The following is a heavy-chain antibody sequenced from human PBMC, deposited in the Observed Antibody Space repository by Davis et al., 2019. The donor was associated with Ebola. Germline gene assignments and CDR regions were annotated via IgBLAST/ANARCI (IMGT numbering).Heavy chain of an antibody. V-gene: IGHV3-23*01. D-gene: IGHD3-3*01. J-gene: IGHJ4*02. CDR3: AKSRFLEWGVDY. Sequence: ASLKISCAASAFTSSSYAMSWVRQAPGKGLEWVSAISGSGGSTYYADSVKGRFTISRDNSKNTLYLQMNSLRAEDTAVYYCAKSRFLEWGVDYWGQGTLVTVSS. CDR1: AFTSSSYA. CDR2: ISGSGGST.